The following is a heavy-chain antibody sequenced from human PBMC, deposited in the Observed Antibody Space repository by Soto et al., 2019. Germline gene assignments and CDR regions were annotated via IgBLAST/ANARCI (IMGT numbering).Heavy chain of an antibody. V-gene: IGHV4-59*08. Sequence: SETLSLTCTVSGGSISSYYWSWIRQPPGKGLEWIGYIYYSGSTNYNPSLKSRVTISVDTSKNQFSLKLSSVTAADTAVYYCARQSLGDTYYYMDVWGKGTTVTVSS. CDR3: ARQSLGDTYYYMDV. CDR1: GGSISSYY. D-gene: IGHD5-18*01. CDR2: IYYSGST. J-gene: IGHJ6*03.